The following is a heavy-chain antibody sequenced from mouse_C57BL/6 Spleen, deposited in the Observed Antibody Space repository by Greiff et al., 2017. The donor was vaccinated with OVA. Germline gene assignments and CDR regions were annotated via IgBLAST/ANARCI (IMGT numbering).Heavy chain of an antibody. J-gene: IGHJ4*01. V-gene: IGHV5-17*01. CDR2: ISRGSSTI. Sequence: EVMLVESGGGLVKPGGSLKLSCAASGFTFSDYGMHWVRQAPEKGLEWVAYISRGSSTIYYADTVKGRFTVSRDNAKNTLFLQMTSLRSEDTAMDYCARPTYYYAMDYWGQGTSVTVSS. CDR1: GFTFSDYG. CDR3: ARPTYYYAMDY. D-gene: IGHD1-1*01.